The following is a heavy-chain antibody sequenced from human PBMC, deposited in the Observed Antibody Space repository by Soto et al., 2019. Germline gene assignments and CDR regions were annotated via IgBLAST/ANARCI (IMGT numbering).Heavy chain of an antibody. J-gene: IGHJ6*02. V-gene: IGHV4-34*01. Sequence: ETLSLTCAVYGGSFSGYYWSWIRQPPGKGLEWIGEINHSGSTNYNPSLKSRVTISVDTSKNQFSLKLSSVTAADTAVYYCARVGKGYGSGYYYYYYGMDVWGQGTTVTVS. CDR1: GGSFSGYY. D-gene: IGHD3-10*01. CDR2: INHSGST. CDR3: ARVGKGYGSGYYYYYYGMDV.